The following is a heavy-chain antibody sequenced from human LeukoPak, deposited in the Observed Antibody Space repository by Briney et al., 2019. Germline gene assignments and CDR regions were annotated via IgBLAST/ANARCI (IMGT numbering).Heavy chain of an antibody. J-gene: IGHJ4*02. CDR1: GGSISSGDYY. Sequence: SKTLSLTCTVPGGSISSGDYYWSWIRPHPGKGLEWPGYLYYSGSTYYNRCLKSRITISLDTSKYQFSLKLSSVTAADTAVYYCARSAAGVVRFFDYWGQGTLVTVSS. CDR2: LYYSGST. CDR3: ARSAAGVVRFFDY. D-gene: IGHD4-23*01. V-gene: IGHV4-31*03.